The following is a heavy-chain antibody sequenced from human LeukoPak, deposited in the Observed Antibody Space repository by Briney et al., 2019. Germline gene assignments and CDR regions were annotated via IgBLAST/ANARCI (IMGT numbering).Heavy chain of an antibody. D-gene: IGHD6-13*01. V-gene: IGHV5-51*01. Sequence: GESLKISCRASGYSFTSYWIGWVRQMPGKGLEWMGIIYPGDSDTRYSPSFQGQVTISADKSISTAYLQWSSLKASDTAMYYCARQAGSSSWYRYFQHWGQGTLVTVSS. CDR3: ARQAGSSSWYRYFQH. J-gene: IGHJ1*01. CDR1: GYSFTSYW. CDR2: IYPGDSDT.